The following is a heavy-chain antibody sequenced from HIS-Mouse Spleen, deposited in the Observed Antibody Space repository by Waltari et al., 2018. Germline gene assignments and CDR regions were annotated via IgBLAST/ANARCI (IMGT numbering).Heavy chain of an antibody. CDR1: GGSISSSSYY. CDR3: AREIPYSSSWYDWYFDL. V-gene: IGHV4-39*07. J-gene: IGHJ2*01. D-gene: IGHD6-13*01. Sequence: QLQLQESGPGLVKPSETLSLTCTVSGGSISSSSYYWGWIRQPPGKGLEWIGSIYYRGSTYSNPSLKSRVTITVDTSKNPLSLKLSSVTAADTAVYYCAREIPYSSSWYDWYFDLWGRGTLVTVSS. CDR2: IYYRGST.